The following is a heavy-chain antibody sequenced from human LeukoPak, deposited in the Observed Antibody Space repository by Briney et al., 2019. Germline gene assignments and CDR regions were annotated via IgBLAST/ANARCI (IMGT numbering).Heavy chain of an antibody. V-gene: IGHV4-38-2*02. CDR1: GYSIRSGYY. J-gene: IGHJ4*02. CDR2: INHSGNT. CDR3: ASFLAAAHIDY. Sequence: SETLSLTCTVSGYSIRSGYYWGWIRQPPGKGLEWIGSINHSGNTYYTPSLKGRVTISVDTSKNQFSLRLSSVTAADTAVYYCASFLAAAHIDYWGQGTLVTVSS. D-gene: IGHD6-13*01.